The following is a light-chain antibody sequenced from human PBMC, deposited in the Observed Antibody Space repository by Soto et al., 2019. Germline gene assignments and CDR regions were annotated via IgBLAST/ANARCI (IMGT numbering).Light chain of an antibody. CDR1: QSISSW. Sequence: DIQMTQSPSTLSASGGDRVTITCRASQSISSWLAWYQQKPGKAPNLLIYKASTLESGVPSRFSGSGSGTDFTLTISSLQPEDFATYYCQQSYSTPLTFGGGTKVDIK. CDR3: QQSYSTPLT. J-gene: IGKJ4*01. V-gene: IGKV1-5*03. CDR2: KAS.